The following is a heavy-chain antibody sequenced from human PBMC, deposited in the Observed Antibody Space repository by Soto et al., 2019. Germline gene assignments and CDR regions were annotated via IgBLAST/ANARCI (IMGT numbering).Heavy chain of an antibody. Sequence: SETLSLTCTVSGGSISSGDYYWSWIRQPPGKGLEWIGYIYYTGSTYYNPSLKSRLTISVDTYKNQFSLKLTSVTAADTAVYFCARYQKGPFDYWGQGTLVTVSS. CDR1: GGSISSGDYY. CDR3: ARYQKGPFDY. V-gene: IGHV4-30-4*01. J-gene: IGHJ4*02. D-gene: IGHD2-2*01. CDR2: IYYTGST.